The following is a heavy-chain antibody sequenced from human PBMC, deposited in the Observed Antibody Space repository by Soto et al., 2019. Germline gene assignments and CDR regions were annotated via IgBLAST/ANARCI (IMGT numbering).Heavy chain of an antibody. CDR2: INQSGRT. CDR1: GGSFIGYY. J-gene: IGHJ4*02. Sequence: SETLSLTCAVYGGSFIGYYWTWIRQPPGKGLEWIGEINQSGRTNYNPSLKSRVTISVDTSNNQFSLKLSSVTAADTAVYYCARGPQVAFSSGCHVLYWGQGTLVTVS. V-gene: IGHV4-34*01. D-gene: IGHD6-19*01. CDR3: ARGPQVAFSSGCHVLY.